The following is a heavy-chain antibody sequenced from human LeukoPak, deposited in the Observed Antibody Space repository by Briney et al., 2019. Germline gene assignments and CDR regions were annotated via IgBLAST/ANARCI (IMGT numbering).Heavy chain of an antibody. V-gene: IGHV3-9*01. CDR2: ISWNSGSI. J-gene: IGHJ2*01. D-gene: IGHD3-16*02. CDR3: AKDHLWMKMITFGGVIATPLNWYFDL. Sequence: GRSLRLSCAASGFTFGDYAMHWVRQAPGKGLEWVSGISWNSGSIGYVDSVKGRFTISRDNAKNSLYLQMNSLRAEDTAVYYCAKDHLWMKMITFGGVIATPLNWYFDLWGRGTLVTVSS. CDR1: GFTFGDYA.